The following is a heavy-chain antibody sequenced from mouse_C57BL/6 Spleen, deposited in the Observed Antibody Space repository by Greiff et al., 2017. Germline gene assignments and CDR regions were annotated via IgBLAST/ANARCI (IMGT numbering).Heavy chain of an antibody. CDR3: ARESSNWDVKGGDYFDY. CDR1: GFTFSSYA. Sequence: EVMLVESGGGLVKPGGSLKLSCAASGFTFSSYAMSWVRQTPEKRLEWVATISDGGSYTYYPDNVKGRFTISRDNAKNNLYLQMSHLKSEDTAMYYCARESSNWDVKGGDYFDYWGQGTTLTVSS. J-gene: IGHJ2*01. CDR2: ISDGGSYT. V-gene: IGHV5-4*01. D-gene: IGHD4-1*01.